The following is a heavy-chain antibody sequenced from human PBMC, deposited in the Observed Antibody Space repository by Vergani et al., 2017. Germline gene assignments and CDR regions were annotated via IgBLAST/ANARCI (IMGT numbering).Heavy chain of an antibody. J-gene: IGHJ3*02. CDR1: GFTFSSYE. CDR2: ISSSGSTI. CDR3: AKDENGDYRNHYAFDI. Sequence: EVQLVESGGGLVQPGGSLRLSCAASGFTFSSYEMNWVRQAPGKGLEWVSYISSSGSTIYYADSVKGRFTISRDNAKNSLYLQMNSLRAEDTAVYYCAKDENGDYRNHYAFDIWGQGTMVTVSS. D-gene: IGHD4-17*01. V-gene: IGHV3-48*03.